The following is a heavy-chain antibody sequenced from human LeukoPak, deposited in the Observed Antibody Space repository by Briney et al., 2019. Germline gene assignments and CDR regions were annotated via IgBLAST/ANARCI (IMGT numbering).Heavy chain of an antibody. D-gene: IGHD4-17*01. Sequence: PSETLSLTCTGSGGSISSYYWSWIRQPPGKGLEWIGYIYYSGSTNYNPSLKSRVTISVDTSKNQFSLKLSSVTAADTAVYYCARGLMTTVTSFDYWGQGTLVTVSS. CDR1: GGSISSYY. J-gene: IGHJ4*02. V-gene: IGHV4-59*12. CDR3: ARGLMTTVTSFDY. CDR2: IYYSGST.